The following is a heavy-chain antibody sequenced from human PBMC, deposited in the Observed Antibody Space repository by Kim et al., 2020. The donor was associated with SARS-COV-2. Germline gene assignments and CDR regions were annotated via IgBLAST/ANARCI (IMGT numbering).Heavy chain of an antibody. CDR2: ISGSGGST. CDR3: AKGRRGTAVVTASALDY. CDR1: GFTFSSYA. V-gene: IGHV3-23*01. D-gene: IGHD2-21*02. Sequence: GGSLRLSCAASGFTFSSYAMRWVRQAPGKGLEWVSAISGSGGSTYYADSVKGRFTISRDNSKNTLYLQMNSLRAEDTAVYYCAKGRRGTAVVTASALDYWGQGTLVTVSA. J-gene: IGHJ4*02.